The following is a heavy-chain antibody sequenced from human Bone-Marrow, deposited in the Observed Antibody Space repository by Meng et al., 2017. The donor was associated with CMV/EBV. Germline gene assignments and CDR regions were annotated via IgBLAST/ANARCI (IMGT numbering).Heavy chain of an antibody. D-gene: IGHD3-3*01. V-gene: IGHV3-21*01. J-gene: IGHJ4*02. CDR3: ARERFFGVVTYIDY. Sequence: LSCAASGFTFSSYSMNWVRQAPGKGLEWVSSISSSSSYIYYADSVKGRFTIPRDNAKNSLYLQMNSLRAEDTAVYYCARERFFGVVTYIDYWGQGTLVTVSS. CDR1: GFTFSSYS. CDR2: ISSSSSYI.